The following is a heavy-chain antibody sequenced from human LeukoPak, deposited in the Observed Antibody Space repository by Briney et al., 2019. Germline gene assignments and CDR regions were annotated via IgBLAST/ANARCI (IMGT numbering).Heavy chain of an antibody. Sequence: GGPLRLSCAASGFTFSSYSMNWVRQAPGKGLHGVSSISSCSSYIYYADSVKGRFTISRDNAKNSLYLQMNSLRAEDTAVYYCARDIVGLHFDYWGQGTLVTVSS. CDR1: GFTFSSYS. CDR2: ISSCSSYI. D-gene: IGHD3-22*01. CDR3: ARDIVGLHFDY. J-gene: IGHJ4*02. V-gene: IGHV3-21*01.